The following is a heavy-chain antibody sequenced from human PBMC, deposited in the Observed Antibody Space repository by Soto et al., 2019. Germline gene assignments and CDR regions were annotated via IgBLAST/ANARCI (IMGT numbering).Heavy chain of an antibody. Sequence: QVQLVESGGGVVQPGRSLRLSCSASGFIYSSCAMHWVRQVPVKGLVWLAVVSHDGTLYPYADSVRGRFTISRDNSRKMLYLQMNSLRPADTAVYYCVKDRSDTWSFDNWGQGTLVTVSS. V-gene: IGHV3-30*18. CDR3: VKDRSDTWSFDN. CDR2: VSHDGTLY. D-gene: IGHD2-8*02. J-gene: IGHJ4*02. CDR1: GFIYSSCA.